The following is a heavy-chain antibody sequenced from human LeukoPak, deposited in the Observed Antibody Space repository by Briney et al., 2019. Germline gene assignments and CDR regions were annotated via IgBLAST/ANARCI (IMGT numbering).Heavy chain of an antibody. V-gene: IGHV3-23*01. CDR2: ISGSGGNT. Sequence: PGGSLRLSCAASGFSFGTYAMTWVRQAPGKGLECVATISGSGGNTYYTDSVKGRFTISRDNSVHTLFLQMSSLRAEDTALYYCTKGGVVSGFDCWGRGVLVTVSS. CDR3: TKGGVVSGFDC. J-gene: IGHJ4*02. CDR1: GFSFGTYA. D-gene: IGHD2-21*01.